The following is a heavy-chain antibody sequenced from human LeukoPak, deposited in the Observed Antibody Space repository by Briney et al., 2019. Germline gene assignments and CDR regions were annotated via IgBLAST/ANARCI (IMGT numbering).Heavy chain of an antibody. Sequence: GGSLRLSCAASGFTFSSYAMHWVRQAPGKGLEWVAVISYDGSNKYYADSVKGRFTISRDNSKNTLYLQMNSLRAEDTAVYYCARDIFQRLGNCSGGSCRYFDYWGQGTLVTVSS. D-gene: IGHD2-15*01. CDR1: GFTFSSYA. V-gene: IGHV3-30*01. CDR3: ARDIFQRLGNCSGGSCRYFDY. J-gene: IGHJ4*02. CDR2: ISYDGSNK.